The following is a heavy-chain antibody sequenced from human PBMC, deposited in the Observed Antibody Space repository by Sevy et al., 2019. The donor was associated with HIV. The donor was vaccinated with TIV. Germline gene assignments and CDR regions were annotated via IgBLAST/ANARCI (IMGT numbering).Heavy chain of an antibody. CDR2: ITESDADI. CDR3: AKLGVRVATGGTDY. V-gene: IGHV3-23*01. CDR1: GLTISDYV. J-gene: IGHJ4*02. D-gene: IGHD3-3*01. Sequence: GGSLRLSCVASGLTISDYVLYWVRQAPGKGLEWVSAITESDADITYADSVKGRFTVPRDNSKNTVYLQMGSLRAEDTAIYYCAKLGVRVATGGTDYLGQGTQVTVSS.